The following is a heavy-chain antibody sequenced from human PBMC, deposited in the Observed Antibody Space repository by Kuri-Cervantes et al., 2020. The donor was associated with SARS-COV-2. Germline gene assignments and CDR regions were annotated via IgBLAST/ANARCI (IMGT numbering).Heavy chain of an antibody. D-gene: IGHD1-1*01. CDR3: ARGIRQNWQLDS. V-gene: IGHV6-1*01. J-gene: IGHJ4*02. Sequence: SETLSLTCAISGDDVSSNSAAWNWIRQSPSRGLEWLGRTYYRSKWYNDYTVSVKSRITINPDTSKNQFSLQLSSVTPEDTAGYYCARGIRQNWQLDSWGQGTLVTVSS. CDR1: GDDVSSNSAA. CDR2: TYYRSKWYN.